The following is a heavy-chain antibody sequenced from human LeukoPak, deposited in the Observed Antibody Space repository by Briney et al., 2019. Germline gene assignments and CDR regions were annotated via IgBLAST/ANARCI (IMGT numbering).Heavy chain of an antibody. CDR2: IIPIFGTA. CDR3: ASQYCSSTSCYLSWFDP. D-gene: IGHD2-2*01. CDR1: GGTFSSYA. V-gene: IGHV1-69*13. Sequence: SVKVSCKASGGTFSSYAISWVRQAPGQGLEWMGGIIPIFGTANYAQKFQGRVTITADESTSTAYMELSSLRSEDTAVYYCASQYCSSTSCYLSWFDPWGQGTLVTVSS. J-gene: IGHJ5*02.